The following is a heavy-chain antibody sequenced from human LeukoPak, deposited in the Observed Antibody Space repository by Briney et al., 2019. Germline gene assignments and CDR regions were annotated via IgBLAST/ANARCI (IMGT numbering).Heavy chain of an antibody. V-gene: IGHV3-23*01. CDR1: GFTFSSYA. CDR2: ISGSGGST. J-gene: IGHJ4*02. Sequence: GGSLRLSCAASGFTFSSYAMSWVRQAPGKGLEWVSAISGSGGSTYYADSVKGRFTISRDNSKNTLYLQMNGLRAEGTAVYYCAKDPWDGSYGSFDYWGQGTLVTVSS. CDR3: AKDPWDGSYGSFDY. D-gene: IGHD1-26*01.